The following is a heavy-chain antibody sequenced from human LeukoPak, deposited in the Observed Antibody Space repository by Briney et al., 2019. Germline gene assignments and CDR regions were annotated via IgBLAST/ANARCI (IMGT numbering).Heavy chain of an antibody. V-gene: IGHV3-11*01. D-gene: IGHD6-6*01. CDR2: VSSSGGTI. Sequence: PGGSLRLSCAASGFTFSDYHMSWIRQASGKGLEWVSYVSSSGGTISYADSVKGRFSISRDNAKKSLYLQMNSLRAEDTAVYYCAKGEYSRPDYWGQGTLVTVSS. CDR1: GFTFSDYH. J-gene: IGHJ4*02. CDR3: AKGEYSRPDY.